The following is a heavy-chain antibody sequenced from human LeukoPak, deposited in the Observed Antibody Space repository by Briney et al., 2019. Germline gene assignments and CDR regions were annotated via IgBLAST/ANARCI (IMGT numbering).Heavy chain of an antibody. Sequence: GASVKVSCKASGYTFTDYHIHWVRQAPGEGLEWMGWIYPNSGDTNYAQNFQGRVTMTRDTSISTAYMELSRLTSDDTALYYCARVAVEMTSWFDPWGQGTLVTVSS. V-gene: IGHV1-2*02. J-gene: IGHJ5*02. D-gene: IGHD5-24*01. CDR1: GYTFTDYH. CDR2: IYPNSGDT. CDR3: ARVAVEMTSWFDP.